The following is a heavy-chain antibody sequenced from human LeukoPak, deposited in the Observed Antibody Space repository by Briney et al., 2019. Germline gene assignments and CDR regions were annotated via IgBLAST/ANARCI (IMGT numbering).Heavy chain of an antibody. V-gene: IGHV3-33*01. D-gene: IGHD3-10*01. CDR3: ARDSGRGVLEY. CDR2: IWYDGSNK. Sequence: GGSLRLSCAASGFTFSSYGMHWVRQAPGKGLGWVAVIWYDGSNKYYADSVKGLFTISRDNSKNTLYLQMNSLRAEDTAVYYCARDSGRGVLEYWGQGTLVTVSS. J-gene: IGHJ4*02. CDR1: GFTFSSYG.